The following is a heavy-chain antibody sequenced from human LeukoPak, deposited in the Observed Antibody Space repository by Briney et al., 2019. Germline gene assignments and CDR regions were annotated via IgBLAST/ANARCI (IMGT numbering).Heavy chain of an antibody. CDR1: GFTFSSYS. CDR2: ISSSSSYI. J-gene: IGHJ6*03. CDR3: AREDGSSSLWDMDV. D-gene: IGHD6-6*01. V-gene: IGHV3-21*01. Sequence: NAGGSLRLSCAASGFTFSSYSMNWVRQAPGKGLEWVSSISSSSSYIYYADSVKGRFTISRDNAKNSLYLQMNSLRAEDTAVYYCAREDGSSSLWDMDVWGKGTTVTVSS.